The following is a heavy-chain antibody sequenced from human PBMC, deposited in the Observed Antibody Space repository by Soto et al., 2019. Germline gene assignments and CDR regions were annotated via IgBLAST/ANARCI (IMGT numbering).Heavy chain of an antibody. D-gene: IGHD6-6*01. J-gene: IGHJ6*03. V-gene: IGHV3-64*01. CDR1: GFTLSGYA. Sequence: EVQLAESGGGLAQPGGSLRLSCAASGFTLSGYAMDWVRRAPGKGLEYVSGISSNGVGTYYANSVEGRFTISRDNSKNTVYLQMGSLRPEDMALYYCARRARPDFYYMDVWGKGTTVTVSS. CDR2: ISSNGVGT. CDR3: ARRARPDFYYMDV.